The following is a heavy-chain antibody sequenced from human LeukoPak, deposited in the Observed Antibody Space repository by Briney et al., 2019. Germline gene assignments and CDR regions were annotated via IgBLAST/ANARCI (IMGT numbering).Heavy chain of an antibody. D-gene: IGHD3-9*01. Sequence: GASVKVSCKASGGTFSSYAISWVRQAPGQGLEWMGGIIPIFGTANYAQKFQGRVTITADKSTSTAYMELSSLRSEDTAVYYCARDSPYYDNIWFDPWGQGTLVTVSS. J-gene: IGHJ5*02. V-gene: IGHV1-69*06. CDR1: GGTFSSYA. CDR2: IIPIFGTA. CDR3: ARDSPYYDNIWFDP.